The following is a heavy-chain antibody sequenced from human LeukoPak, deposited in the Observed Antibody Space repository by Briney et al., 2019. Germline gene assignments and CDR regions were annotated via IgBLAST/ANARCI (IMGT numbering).Heavy chain of an antibody. CDR1: GLTFSSYA. D-gene: IGHD6-13*01. CDR3: AKNWVASSWFNWFDP. Sequence: GGSLRLSCAASGLTFSSYAMSWVRQAPGKGLEWVSAISGSGGSTHYADSVKGRFTISRDNSKNTLYLQMNSLRAEDTAVYYCAKNWVASSWFNWFDPWGQGTLVTVSS. CDR2: ISGSGGST. J-gene: IGHJ5*02. V-gene: IGHV3-23*01.